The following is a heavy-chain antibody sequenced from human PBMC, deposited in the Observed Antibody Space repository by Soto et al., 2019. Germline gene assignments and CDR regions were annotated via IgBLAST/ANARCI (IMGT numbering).Heavy chain of an antibody. V-gene: IGHV3-48*03. CDR1: GFTFSSYE. CDR2: ISSSGSTI. Sequence: SLRLSCAASGFTFSSYEMNWVRQAPGKGLEWVSYISSSGSTIYYADSVKGRFTISRDNAKNSLYLQMNSLRAEETAVYHCLRDKAARVTGWFDPWGQGP. CDR3: LRDKAARVTGWFDP. D-gene: IGHD2-21*02. J-gene: IGHJ5*02.